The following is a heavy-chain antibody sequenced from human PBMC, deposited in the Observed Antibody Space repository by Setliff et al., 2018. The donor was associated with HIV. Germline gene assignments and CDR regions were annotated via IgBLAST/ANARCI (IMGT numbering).Heavy chain of an antibody. J-gene: IGHJ4*02. CDR2: INTSGST. CDR3: ARHDTEYSSYPIDY. D-gene: IGHD6-6*01. Sequence: SETLSLTCTVSNGSISSGTFYWNWIRQPAGKGLEWIGRINTSGSTNYNPSLKSRVTISVATSKNQFSLKLSSVTAADTAVYYCARHDTEYSSYPIDYWGQGNLVTVSS. CDR1: NGSISSGTFY. V-gene: IGHV4-61*02.